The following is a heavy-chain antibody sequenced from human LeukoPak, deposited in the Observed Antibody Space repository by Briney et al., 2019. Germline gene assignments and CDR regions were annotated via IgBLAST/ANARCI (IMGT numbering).Heavy chain of an antibody. D-gene: IGHD3-22*01. CDR2: IIPIFGTA. CDR1: GGTFSSYA. V-gene: IGHV1-69*05. CDR3: ARGPYYYDSSGYYYFDY. Sequence: EASVKVSCKASGGTFSSYAISWVRQAPGQGLEWMGGIIPIFGTANYAQKFQGRVTITTDESTRTAYMELSSLRSEDTAVYYCARGPYYYDSSGYYYFDYWGQGTLVTVSS. J-gene: IGHJ4*02.